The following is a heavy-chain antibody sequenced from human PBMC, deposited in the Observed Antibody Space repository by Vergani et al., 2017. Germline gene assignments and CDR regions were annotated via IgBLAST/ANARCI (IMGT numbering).Heavy chain of an antibody. CDR3: ARQGVPAAMGDAFDI. J-gene: IGHJ3*02. D-gene: IGHD2-2*01. Sequence: EVQLVESGGGLVQPGRSLRLSCTASGFTFGDYAMSWVRQAPGKGLEWVGFIRSKAYGGTTEYAASVKGRFTISRDNAKNSLYLQMNSLRAEDTAVYYCARQGVPAAMGDAFDIWGQGTMVTVSS. CDR1: GFTFGDYA. CDR2: IRSKAYGGTT. V-gene: IGHV3-49*04.